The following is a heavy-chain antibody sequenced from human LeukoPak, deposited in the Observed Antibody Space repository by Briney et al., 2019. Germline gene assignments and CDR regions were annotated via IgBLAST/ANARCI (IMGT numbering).Heavy chain of an antibody. CDR3: AIYNYYDSSGQIDY. CDR1: AFTFSSYW. D-gene: IGHD3-22*01. J-gene: IGHJ4*02. Sequence: GGSLRLSCAASAFTFSSYWMSWVRQAPGKGLEWVANVKQDGSEKYYVDSVKGRFTISRDNAKNSLYLQMNSLRAEDTAVYYCAIYNYYDSSGQIDYWGQGTLVTVSS. V-gene: IGHV3-7*01. CDR2: VKQDGSEK.